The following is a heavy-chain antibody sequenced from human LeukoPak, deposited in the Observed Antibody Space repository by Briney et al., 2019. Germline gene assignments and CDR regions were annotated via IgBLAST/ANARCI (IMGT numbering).Heavy chain of an antibody. CDR1: GFSLSTSGMR. D-gene: IGHD4-17*01. Sequence: SGPTLVNPTQTLALTCTFSGFSLSTSGMRVSWIRQPPGKALEWLARIDWDDDKFYSTSLKTRLTISKDTSKNQVVLTMTNMDPVDTATYYCARHDYDNWFDPWGQGTLVTVSS. J-gene: IGHJ5*02. CDR3: ARHDYDNWFDP. V-gene: IGHV2-70*04. CDR2: IDWDDDK.